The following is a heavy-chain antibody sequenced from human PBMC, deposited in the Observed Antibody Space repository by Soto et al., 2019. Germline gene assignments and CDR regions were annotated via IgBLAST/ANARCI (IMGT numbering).Heavy chain of an antibody. Sequence: GGSLRISCAVSGFNFRNYGINWVRQAPGKGLEWVSSVSKSDYTYYSESVKGRFTVSRDNAKNSVSLQMNNLRAEDTAVYYCAREDSIIIPAVADFWGQGTLVTVSS. J-gene: IGHJ4*02. CDR3: AREDSIIIPAVADF. CDR1: GFNFRNYG. V-gene: IGHV3-21*01. CDR2: VSKSDYT. D-gene: IGHD6-19*01.